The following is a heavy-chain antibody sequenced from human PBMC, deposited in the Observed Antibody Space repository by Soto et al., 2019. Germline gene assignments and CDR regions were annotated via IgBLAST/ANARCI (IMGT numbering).Heavy chain of an antibody. J-gene: IGHJ6*02. D-gene: IGHD2-8*01. CDR3: ARGDSTDCSNGVCSFFYNKDMDV. CDR1: GYSFTDYH. CDR2: INPKSGGT. V-gene: IGHV1-2*04. Sequence: ASVKVSCKASGYSFTDYHIHWVRQAPGQGLEWLGRINPKSGGTSTAQKFQGWVTMTTDTSISTASMELTRLTYDDTAIYYCARGDSTDCSNGVCSFFYNKDMDVWGQGTTGTVS.